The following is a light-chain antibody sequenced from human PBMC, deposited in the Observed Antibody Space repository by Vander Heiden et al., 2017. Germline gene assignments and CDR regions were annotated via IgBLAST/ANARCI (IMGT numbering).Light chain of an antibody. Sequence: QSVLTQPPPVSRAPGPTVTISCTRSSSNIGAGYDVHWYQQLPGTAPKLLIYDNSNRPSGAPDRFSGSKSGTSASLAITGLQAEDEADYYCQSYDSSRGGSVFGGGTKLTVL. J-gene: IGLJ2*01. V-gene: IGLV1-40*01. CDR3: QSYDSSRGGSV. CDR1: SSNIGAGYD. CDR2: DNS.